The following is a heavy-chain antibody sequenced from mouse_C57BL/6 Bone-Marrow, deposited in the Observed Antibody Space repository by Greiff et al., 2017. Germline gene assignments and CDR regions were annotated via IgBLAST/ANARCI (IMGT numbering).Heavy chain of an antibody. CDR3: TTPYDYDSDY. V-gene: IGHV1-85*01. D-gene: IGHD2-4*01. CDR1: GYTFTSYD. J-gene: IGHJ2*01. Sequence: QVQLKQSGPELVKPGASVKLSCKASGYTFTSYDINWVKQRPGQGLEWIGWIYPRDGSTKYNEKFKGKATLTVDTSSSTAYLQLSSLTSEDTAVYYCTTPYDYDSDYWGQGTTLTVSS. CDR2: IYPRDGST.